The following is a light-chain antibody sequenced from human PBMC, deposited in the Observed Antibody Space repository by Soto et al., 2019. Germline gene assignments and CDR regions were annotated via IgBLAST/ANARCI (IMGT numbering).Light chain of an antibody. CDR3: QQYYSYTPGT. J-gene: IGKJ1*01. V-gene: IGKV1-8*01. Sequence: AIRMTQSPSSLSASTGDRVTITCRASQGISSYLAWYQQKPGKAPKLLIYAASTFQSGGPPRFSRSGSGTAFTLTFSCLQSEDFPTYYGQQYYSYTPGTFGQGNKVEIK. CDR1: QGISSY. CDR2: AAS.